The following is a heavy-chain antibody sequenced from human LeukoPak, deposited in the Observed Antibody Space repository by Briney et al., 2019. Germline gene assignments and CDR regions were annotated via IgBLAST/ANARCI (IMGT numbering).Heavy chain of an antibody. CDR3: ARASLRVVYSSSWYGYNWFDP. CDR1: GFTFSSYS. J-gene: IGHJ5*02. CDR2: ISSSTTYI. Sequence: GGSLRLSCAASGFTFSSYSMNWVRQAPGKGLEWVSSISSSTTYIYYADSVKGRFTISRDNAKNSLYLQMNSLRAEGTAVYYCARASLRVVYSSSWYGYNWFDPWGQGTLVTVSS. V-gene: IGHV3-21*01. D-gene: IGHD6-13*01.